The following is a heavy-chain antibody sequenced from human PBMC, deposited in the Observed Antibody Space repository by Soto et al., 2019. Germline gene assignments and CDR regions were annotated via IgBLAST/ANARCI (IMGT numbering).Heavy chain of an antibody. CDR2: IYFSGTT. D-gene: IGHD2-8*02. Sequence: QLQLQESGPGLVKPLETLSLTCTVSGDSIRNSNYYWAWIRQPPGKGLEWTGSIYFSGTTNYNPSLKSRVTVSVDASKNELSLKLTSVTATDTAVYYCAVSTGLSNAFDVWGQGTMVTVSS. CDR1: GDSIRNSNYY. J-gene: IGHJ3*01. V-gene: IGHV4-39*01. CDR3: AVSTGLSNAFDV.